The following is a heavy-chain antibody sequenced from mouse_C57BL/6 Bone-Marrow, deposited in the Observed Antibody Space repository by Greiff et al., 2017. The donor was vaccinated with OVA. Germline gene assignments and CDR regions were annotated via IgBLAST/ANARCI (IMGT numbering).Heavy chain of an antibody. CDR1: GYSITSGYY. J-gene: IGHJ4*01. CDR2: ISYDGSN. Sequence: LEESGPGLVKPSQSLSLTCSVTGYSITSGYYWNWIRQFPGNKLEWMGYISYDGSNNYNPSLKNRISITRDTSKNQFFLKLNSVTTEDTATYYCARGGYGSSSYAMDYWGQGTSVTVSS. V-gene: IGHV3-6*01. CDR3: ARGGYGSSSYAMDY. D-gene: IGHD1-1*01.